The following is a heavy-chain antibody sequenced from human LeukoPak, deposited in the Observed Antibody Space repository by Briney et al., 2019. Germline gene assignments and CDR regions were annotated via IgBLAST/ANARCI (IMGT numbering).Heavy chain of an antibody. V-gene: IGHV4-31*03. CDR3: ARGDGIAANYGMDV. J-gene: IGHJ6*02. Sequence: PSETLSLTCTVSGGSISSGGYYWSWIRQHPGKGLEWIGYIYYSGSTYYNPSLKSRVTISVDTSKNQFSLKLSSVTAADTAVYYCARGDGIAANYGMDVWGQGTTVTVSS. CDR2: IYYSGST. D-gene: IGHD6-13*01. CDR1: GGSISSGGYY.